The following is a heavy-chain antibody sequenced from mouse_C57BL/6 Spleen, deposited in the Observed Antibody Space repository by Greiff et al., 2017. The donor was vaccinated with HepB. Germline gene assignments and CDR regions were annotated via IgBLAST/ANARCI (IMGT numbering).Heavy chain of an antibody. CDR3: APDYEGAFDY. D-gene: IGHD2-4*01. Sequence: QVQLQQSGPELVKPGASVKLSCKASGYTFTSYDINWVKQRPIQGLEWIGNIDPSDSETHYNQKFKDKATLTVDKSSSTAYMQLSSLTSEDSAVYYCAPDYEGAFDYWGQGTTLTVSS. V-gene: IGHV1-52*01. J-gene: IGHJ2*01. CDR2: IDPSDSET. CDR1: GYTFTSYD.